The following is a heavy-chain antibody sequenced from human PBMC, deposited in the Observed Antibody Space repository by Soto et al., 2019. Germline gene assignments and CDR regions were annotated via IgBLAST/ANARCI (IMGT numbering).Heavy chain of an antibody. J-gene: IGHJ6*03. Sequence: EVQLVESGGGLVKPGGSLRLSCAASGFTFSNAWMSWVRQAPGKGREWVGRIKSKTDGGTTDYAAPVKGRFTISRDDSKNTLYLQMNSLKTENTAVYYCTTPPGVRGVFYYMDVWGKGTTVTVSS. D-gene: IGHD3-10*01. CDR2: IKSKTDGGTT. CDR3: TTPPGVRGVFYYMDV. V-gene: IGHV3-15*01. CDR1: GFTFSNAW.